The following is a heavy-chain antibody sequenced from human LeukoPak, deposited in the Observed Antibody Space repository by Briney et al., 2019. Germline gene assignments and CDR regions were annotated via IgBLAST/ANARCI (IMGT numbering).Heavy chain of an antibody. V-gene: IGHV4-38-2*01. Sequence: PSETLSLTCAVSGYSISSGHYWGWIRQPPGKGLEWIGSIYHSGSTYYNPSLKSRVTISVDTSKNQFSLKLSSVTAADTAVYYCARHSSYSSSGFDYWGQGTLVTVSS. D-gene: IGHD6-6*01. CDR3: ARHSSYSSSGFDY. J-gene: IGHJ4*02. CDR1: GYSISSGHY. CDR2: IYHSGST.